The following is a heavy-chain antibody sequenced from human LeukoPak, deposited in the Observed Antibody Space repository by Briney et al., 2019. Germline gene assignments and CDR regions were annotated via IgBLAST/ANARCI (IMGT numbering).Heavy chain of an antibody. CDR1: GFTFSSYA. D-gene: IGHD3-9*01. Sequence: GGSLRLSCAASGFTFSSYAMHWVRQAPGKGLEWVAVISYDGSNKYYADSVKGRFTISRDNSKNTLYLQMNSLRAEDTAVYYCAKDNDRYFDWIPAAYFDYWGQGTLVTVSS. J-gene: IGHJ4*02. CDR2: ISYDGSNK. V-gene: IGHV3-30-3*01. CDR3: AKDNDRYFDWIPAAYFDY.